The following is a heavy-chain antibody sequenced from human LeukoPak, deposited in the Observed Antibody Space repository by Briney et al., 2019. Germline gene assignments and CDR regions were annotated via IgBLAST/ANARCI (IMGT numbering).Heavy chain of an antibody. J-gene: IGHJ4*02. D-gene: IGHD3-3*01. CDR3: ARSARLMKGVVEVTALDD. CDR1: GYTFTSYG. V-gene: IGHV1-18*01. Sequence: VASVKVSCKASGYTFTSYGISWVRQAPGQGLEWMGWISAYNGNTNYAQKLQGRVTMTTDTSTSTAYMELRSLRSDDTAVYYCARSARLMKGVVEVTALDDWGQGTLVTVSS. CDR2: ISAYNGNT.